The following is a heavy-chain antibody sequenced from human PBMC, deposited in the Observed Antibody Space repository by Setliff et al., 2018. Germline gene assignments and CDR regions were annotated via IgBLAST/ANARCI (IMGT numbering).Heavy chain of an antibody. V-gene: IGHV3-21*01. CDR1: GGSISSSSYS. CDR2: ISSSSSYI. J-gene: IGHJ4*02. CDR3: ARDGEGTIFGVVTPITL. D-gene: IGHD3-3*01. Sequence: KPSETLSLTCTVSGGSISSSSYSMNWVRQAPGKGLEWVSSISSSSSYIYYADSVKGRFTISRDNAKNSLYLQMNSLRAEDTAVYYCARDGEGTIFGVVTPITLWGQGTLVTVSS.